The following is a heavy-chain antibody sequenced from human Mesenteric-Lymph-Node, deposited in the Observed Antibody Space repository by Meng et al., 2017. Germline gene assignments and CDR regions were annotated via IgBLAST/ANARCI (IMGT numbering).Heavy chain of an antibody. CDR3: ARGLWEQSRYYFDS. J-gene: IGHJ4*02. CDR1: GYTLTNYA. V-gene: IGHV1-3*01. D-gene: IGHD1-26*01. Sequence: QVQLVQSGAEGKKPGASVKVYCKASGYTLTNYAIQWVRQAPGQRLEWMGWINSGNGKTKYSEKFQGRVTITRDTSATTAYMELSSLRSEDMAVYYCARGLWEQSRYYFDSWGQGTLVTVSS. CDR2: INSGNGKT.